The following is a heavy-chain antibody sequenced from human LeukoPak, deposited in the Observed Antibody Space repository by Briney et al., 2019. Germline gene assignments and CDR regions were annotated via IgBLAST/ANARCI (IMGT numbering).Heavy chain of an antibody. CDR1: GGSISSYY. J-gene: IGHJ4*02. Sequence: KPSETLSLTCTVSGGSISSYYWSWIRQPPGKGLEWIGYIYYSGSTNYNPSLKSRVTISVDTSKNQFSLKLSSVTAADTAVYYCARDRRDGYNYFPEYWGQGTLVTVSS. CDR3: ARDRRDGYNYFPEY. CDR2: IYYSGST. D-gene: IGHD5-24*01. V-gene: IGHV4-59*01.